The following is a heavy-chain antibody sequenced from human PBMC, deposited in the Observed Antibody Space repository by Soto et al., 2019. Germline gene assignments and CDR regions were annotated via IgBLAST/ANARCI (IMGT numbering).Heavy chain of an antibody. J-gene: IGHJ6*02. CDR2: IKQDGSEK. CDR1: GFTFSRYW. V-gene: IGHV3-7*04. D-gene: IGHD3-16*01. CDR3: AREGFRGVMSYYGMYV. Sequence: GGSLRLSCAASGFTFSRYWMSWVRQAPGKGLEWVANIKQDGSEKYYVDSLKGRFTISRDNAKNSLYLQMNSLRAEDTAVYYCAREGFRGVMSYYGMYVWGQGTTVTVS.